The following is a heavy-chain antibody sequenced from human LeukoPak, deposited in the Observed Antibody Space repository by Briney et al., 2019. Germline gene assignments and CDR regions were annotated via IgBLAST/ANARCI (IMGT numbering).Heavy chain of an antibody. D-gene: IGHD3-10*01. Sequence: ASVKVSCKASGYTFTGYYMHWVRQAPGQGLEWMGRINPNSGDTNYAQKFQGRVTMTSDTSISTDYMELSMLRSDDTAVYYCARFSPNVGDYPSDYWGQGTLVTVSS. J-gene: IGHJ4*02. CDR2: INPNSGDT. CDR1: GYTFTGYY. V-gene: IGHV1-2*06. CDR3: ARFSPNVGDYPSDY.